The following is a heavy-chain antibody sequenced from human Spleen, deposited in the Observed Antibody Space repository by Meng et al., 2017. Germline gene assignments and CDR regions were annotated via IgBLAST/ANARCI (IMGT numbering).Heavy chain of an antibody. J-gene: IGHJ2*01. CDR3: ARAGVGREGYYYDSSGYLDWYFDL. Sequence: SETLSLTCTVSGGSISSYYWSWIRQPPGKGLEWIGYIYYSGSTNYNPSLKSRVTISVDTSKNQFSLKLSSVTAADTAVYYCARAGVGREGYYYDSSGYLDWYFDLWGRGTLVTVSS. V-gene: IGHV4-59*01. D-gene: IGHD3-22*01. CDR2: IYYSGST. CDR1: GGSISSYY.